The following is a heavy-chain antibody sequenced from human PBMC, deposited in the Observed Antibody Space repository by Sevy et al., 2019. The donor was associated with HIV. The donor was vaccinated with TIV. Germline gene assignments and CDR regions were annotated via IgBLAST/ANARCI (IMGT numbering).Heavy chain of an antibody. Sequence: SETLSLTCTVSGGSISSYYWSWIRQPPGKGLEWIGYIYYSGSTNYNPSLKSRVTISVDTSKNQFSLKLGSVTAADTAVYYCARDNWDGYSFDYWGQGTLVTVS. J-gene: IGHJ4*02. CDR2: IYYSGST. D-gene: IGHD4-4*01. CDR1: GGSISSYY. CDR3: ARDNWDGYSFDY. V-gene: IGHV4-59*01.